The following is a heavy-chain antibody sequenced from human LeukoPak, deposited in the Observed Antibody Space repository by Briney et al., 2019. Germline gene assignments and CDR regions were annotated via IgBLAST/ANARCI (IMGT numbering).Heavy chain of an antibody. CDR3: AKRIGTTGTGDY. V-gene: IGHV3-30*18. CDR1: GFTFSSYG. J-gene: IGHJ4*02. D-gene: IGHD1-1*01. Sequence: PGRSLRLSCAASGFTFSSYGMHWVRQAPGKGLEWVAVISYDGSNKNYADSVKGRFTISRDNSKNTLYLQMNSLRAEDTAVYYCAKRIGTTGTGDYWGQGTLVTVSS. CDR2: ISYDGSNK.